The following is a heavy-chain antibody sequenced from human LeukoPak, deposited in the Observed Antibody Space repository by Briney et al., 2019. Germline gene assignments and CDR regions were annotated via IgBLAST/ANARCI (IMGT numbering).Heavy chain of an antibody. V-gene: IGHV3-15*01. CDR3: TPAPPFGDYVDN. CDR2: IKSEAEGGTT. J-gene: IGHJ4*02. CDR1: GFTFTYAW. Sequence: GGALRLAFAAYGFTFTYAWRGWVRQTPGKVLEWVGRIKSEAEGGTTEDAAPVKGRFTISRDDSKNTLYLQMNSLKTEDTAVYYRTPAPPFGDYVDNWGQGKLVTVSP. D-gene: IGHD3-10*01.